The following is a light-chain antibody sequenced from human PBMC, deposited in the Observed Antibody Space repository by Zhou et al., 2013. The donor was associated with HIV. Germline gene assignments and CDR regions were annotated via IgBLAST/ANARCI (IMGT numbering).Light chain of an antibody. CDR2: DAS. CDR1: QSVSSY. Sequence: VMTQSPATLSVSPGERATLSCRASQSVSSYLAWYQQKPGQAPRLLIYDASNRATGIPARFSGSGSGTDFTLTISSLEPEDFAVYYCQQRSNWPLTFGGGTKVEIK. CDR3: QQRSNWPLT. V-gene: IGKV3-11*01. J-gene: IGKJ4*01.